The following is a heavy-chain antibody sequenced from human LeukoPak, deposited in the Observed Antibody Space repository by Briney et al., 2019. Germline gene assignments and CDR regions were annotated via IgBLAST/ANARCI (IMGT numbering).Heavy chain of an antibody. CDR3: AKETPLPIVGATIGYYYMDV. CDR2: IWYGGSNK. Sequence: PGGSLRLSCAASGFTFSSYGMHWVRQAPGKGLEWVAVIWYGGSNKYYADSVKGRFTISRDNSKNTLYLQMNSLRAEDTAVYYCAKETPLPIVGATIGYYYMDVWGKGTTVTVSS. J-gene: IGHJ6*03. V-gene: IGHV3-30*02. CDR1: GFTFSSYG. D-gene: IGHD1-26*01.